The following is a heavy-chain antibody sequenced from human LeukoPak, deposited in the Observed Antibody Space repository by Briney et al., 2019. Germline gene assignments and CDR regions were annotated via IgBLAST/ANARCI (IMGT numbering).Heavy chain of an antibody. J-gene: IGHJ4*02. CDR3: ARDRGYTQDY. D-gene: IGHD5-12*01. V-gene: IGHV3-74*01. Sequence: GGSLRLSCAASGFTFSTYWMHWVRQAPGKGLVWVSHIKTDGSSTTYADSVKGRFTISRDNAKNTLYLQMNSLRAEDTAVYYCARDRGYTQDYRGQGTLVTVSS. CDR2: IKTDGSST. CDR1: GFTFSTYW.